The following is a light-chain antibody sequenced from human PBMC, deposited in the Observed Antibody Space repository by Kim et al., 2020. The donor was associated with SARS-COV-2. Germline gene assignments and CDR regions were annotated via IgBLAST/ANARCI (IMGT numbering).Light chain of an antibody. CDR3: QQYISYSYT. CDR2: DAS. CDR1: QSISSW. J-gene: IGKJ2*01. V-gene: IGKV1-5*01. Sequence: DIQMTQSPSTLSASVGDRVTITCRASQSISSWLAWYQQKPGKAPKLLIYDASSLESGVPSRFSGSGSGTEFTLTISSLQPDDFATYYCQQYISYSYTFGQGTKLDI.